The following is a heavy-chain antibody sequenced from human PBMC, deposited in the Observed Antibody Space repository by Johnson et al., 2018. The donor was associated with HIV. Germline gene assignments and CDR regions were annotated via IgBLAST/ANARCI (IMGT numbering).Heavy chain of an antibody. CDR2: ISWNSGSI. CDR3: AKDDDMYGLPGAVDI. Sequence: VQLVESGGGLVQPGRSLRLSCAASGFTFDDYAMHWVRQVPGKGLEWVSGISWNSGSIGYADSVKGRFTISRDNAKNSLYLQMNSLRAEDTAVYYCAKDDDMYGLPGAVDIWGQGTMVTVSS. D-gene: IGHD3-10*02. V-gene: IGHV3-9*01. J-gene: IGHJ3*02. CDR1: GFTFDDYA.